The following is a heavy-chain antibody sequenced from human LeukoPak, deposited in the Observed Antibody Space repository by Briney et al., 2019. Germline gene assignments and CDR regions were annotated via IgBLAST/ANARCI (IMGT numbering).Heavy chain of an antibody. D-gene: IGHD6-19*01. CDR1: GFTFNTYT. J-gene: IGHJ4*02. CDR2: IKRDGSEK. V-gene: IGHV3-7*03. CDR3: ARLGPASSGWPESFDY. Sequence: GGSLRLSCAASGFTFNTYTMNWVRQAPGKGLEWVANIKRDGSEKYYVDSVKGRFTISRDNAKNSLDLQMNSLRVEDTAVYYCARLGPASSGWPESFDYWGQGTLVTVSS.